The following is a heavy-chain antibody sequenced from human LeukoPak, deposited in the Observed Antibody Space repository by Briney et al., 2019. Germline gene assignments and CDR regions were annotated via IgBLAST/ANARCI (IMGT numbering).Heavy chain of an antibody. CDR3: ATVRGDYARGMNGMDV. V-gene: IGHV3-53*01. CDR2: IYIDGST. Sequence: GGSLRLSCAPSGFTVSSRYMSWVRQAPGKGLEWVSVIYIDGSTYYTDSVKGRFTISRDNFKNTLYLQMNSLRAEDTAVYYCATVRGDYARGMNGMDVWGQGTTVTVSS. CDR1: GFTVSSRY. D-gene: IGHD4-17*01. J-gene: IGHJ6*02.